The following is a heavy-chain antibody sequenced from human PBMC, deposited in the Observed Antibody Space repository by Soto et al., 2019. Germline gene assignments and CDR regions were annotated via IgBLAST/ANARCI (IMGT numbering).Heavy chain of an antibody. CDR1: GGTFSKSA. Sequence: SVKVSCKASGGTFSKSAVSWVRQAPGQGLEGLGGIMPIFHTPDPAQTSQDRLTITADESTNTAYMELSGLRSDHPPVYYCARDQDRLQLGGNYYYTLDVWGQGPTVPVSS. V-gene: IGHV1-69*13. J-gene: IGHJ6*02. CDR3: ARDQDRLQLGGNYYYTLDV. D-gene: IGHD5-12*01. CDR2: IMPIFHTP.